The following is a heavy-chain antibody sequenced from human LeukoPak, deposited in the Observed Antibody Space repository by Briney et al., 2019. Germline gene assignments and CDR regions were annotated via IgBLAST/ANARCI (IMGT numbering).Heavy chain of an antibody. V-gene: IGHV3-30*04. D-gene: IGHD1-14*01. CDR2: ISYDGSNK. Sequence: GRSLRLSCAASGSTFSSYAMHWVRQAPGKGLEWVAVISYDGSNKYYADSVKGRFTISRDNSKNTLYLQMNSLRAEDTAVYYCARGTPGTGPFDYWGQGTLVTVSS. CDR3: ARGTPGTGPFDY. J-gene: IGHJ4*02. CDR1: GSTFSSYA.